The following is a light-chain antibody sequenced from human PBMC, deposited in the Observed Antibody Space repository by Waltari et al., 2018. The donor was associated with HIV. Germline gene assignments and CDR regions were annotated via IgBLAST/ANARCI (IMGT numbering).Light chain of an antibody. V-gene: IGLV1-51*01. CDR2: DNY. CDR1: SSNVGKRP. J-gene: IGLJ2*01. Sequence: QSLLTQPPSVSAAPGQRVTISCSGSSSNVGKRPVSCYQQLPGAAPKLLIYDNYQRPSDSPDRFSGSKSGSSATLDITGLQAEDEADYYCGAWDDSLRAGIFGGGTKLSVL. CDR3: GAWDDSLRAGI.